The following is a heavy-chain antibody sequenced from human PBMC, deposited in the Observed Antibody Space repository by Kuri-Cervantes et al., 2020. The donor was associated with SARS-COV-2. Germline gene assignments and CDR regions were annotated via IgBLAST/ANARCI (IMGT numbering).Heavy chain of an antibody. CDR3: ARDPRYLSRGGGFDY. Sequence: ESLKSSCAVYGGSFSGYYWSWIRQPPGKGLEWIGEINHSGSTNYNPSLMSRVTISLETSKNQFSLKLSSVTAADTAVYYCARDPRYLSRGGGFDYWGQGTLVTVSS. D-gene: IGHD3-16*02. CDR1: GGSFSGYY. V-gene: IGHV4-34*01. J-gene: IGHJ4*02. CDR2: INHSGST.